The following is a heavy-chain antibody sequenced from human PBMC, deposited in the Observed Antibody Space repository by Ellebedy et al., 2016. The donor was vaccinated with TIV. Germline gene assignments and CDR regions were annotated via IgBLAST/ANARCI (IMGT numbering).Heavy chain of an antibody. CDR3: ARVVWQQPVSNASDI. J-gene: IGHJ3*02. Sequence: MPSETLSLTCTVSAGSISSYYWSWIRQPPGKGLEWIGYVFYSGSTNYNPSLKSRVTISIDTSKNQFSLRLSSVTAADTAVFYCARVVWQQPVSNASDIWGQGTMVTVSS. CDR1: AGSISSYY. CDR2: VFYSGST. V-gene: IGHV4-59*01. D-gene: IGHD6-13*01.